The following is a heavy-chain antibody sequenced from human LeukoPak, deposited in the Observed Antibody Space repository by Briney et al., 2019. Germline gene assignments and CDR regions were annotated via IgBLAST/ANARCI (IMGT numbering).Heavy chain of an antibody. CDR1: GGSISSGDHY. D-gene: IGHD4-17*01. CDR3: ATYGDYRSFDN. J-gene: IGHJ4*02. CDR2: IYYSGST. Sequence: PSQTLSLTCTVSGGSISSGDHYSSWLRQHPGKGLEWIGYIYYSGSTHHNPSLKSRVTISVDTSKNQFSLKLNSVTAADTAMYYCATYGDYRSFDNWGQGTLVTVSS. V-gene: IGHV4-31*03.